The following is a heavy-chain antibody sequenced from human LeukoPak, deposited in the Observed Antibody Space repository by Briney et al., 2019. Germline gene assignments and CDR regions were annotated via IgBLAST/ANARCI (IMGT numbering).Heavy chain of an antibody. D-gene: IGHD3-10*01. V-gene: IGHV4-59*12. J-gene: IGHJ5*02. CDR1: GGSISSYY. CDR2: IYYSGST. CDR3: ARATYGSGIWWFDP. Sequence: SETLSLTCTVSGGSISSYYWSWIRQPPGKGLEWIGYIYYSGSTNYNPSLKSRVTMSVDTSKNQFSLKLSSVTAADTAVYYCARATYGSGIWWFDPWGQGTLVTVSS.